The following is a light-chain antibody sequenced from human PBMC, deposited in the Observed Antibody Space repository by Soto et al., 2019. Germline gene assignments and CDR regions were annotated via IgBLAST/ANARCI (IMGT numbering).Light chain of an antibody. V-gene: IGLV2-14*01. CDR3: SSYPSSSTYVV. Sequence: QSALTQPASVSGSPGQSITISCTGTSSDVGGYNYVSWYQQHPGKAPKLMIYDVSNRPSGVSNRFSGSKSGNTASLTISGLQAEDEADYYCSSYPSSSTYVVSGGGTKLTVL. J-gene: IGLJ2*01. CDR2: DVS. CDR1: SSDVGGYNY.